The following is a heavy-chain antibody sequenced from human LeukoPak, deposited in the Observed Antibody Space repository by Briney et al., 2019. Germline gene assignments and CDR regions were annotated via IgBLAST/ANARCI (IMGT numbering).Heavy chain of an antibody. J-gene: IGHJ3*02. D-gene: IGHD3-16*01. CDR3: ARITLPYSFDI. V-gene: IGHV3-23*01. Sequence: PGGSLRLSCAASGFTLSSHAMNWVRQAPGKGLEWVSLILGSIDTTYYADFVKGRFTISRNNSKNTLYLQMNSLSAEDTAIYFCARITLPYSFDIWGQGTMVTVSS. CDR1: GFTLSSHA. CDR2: ILGSIDTT.